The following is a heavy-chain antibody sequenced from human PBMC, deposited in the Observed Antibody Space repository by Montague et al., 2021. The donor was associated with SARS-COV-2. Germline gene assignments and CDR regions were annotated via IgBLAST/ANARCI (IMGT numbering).Heavy chain of an antibody. V-gene: IGHV4-4*07. CDR3: VRDGGNWYYFDY. CDR1: GVSITSYY. D-gene: IGHD3-16*01. J-gene: IGHJ4*02. CDR2: IYSSGST. Sequence: SETLSLTCTISGVSITSYYWSWVRQPPGKGLEWIGHIYSSGSTNYNPSLKSRVSMSMDNPENQFSLRLESLTAADTAVYYCVRDGGNWYYFDYWGQGALVTVSS.